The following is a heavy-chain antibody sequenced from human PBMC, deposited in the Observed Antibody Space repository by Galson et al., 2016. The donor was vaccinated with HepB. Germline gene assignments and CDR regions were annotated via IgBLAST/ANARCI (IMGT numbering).Heavy chain of an antibody. J-gene: IGHJ4*02. Sequence: QSGAEVKKPGESLKISCKGSGYIFTTYCIGWVRQMPGKGLEWMGLIYPEDSDTRYSPSFQGQVTISADKSISTTYLQWSSLKASDTAMYYCATQGRPTPERGSIRDYVWGSYPSRWGQGTLLTVSS. D-gene: IGHD3-16*01. CDR1: GYIFTTYC. CDR2: IYPEDSDT. CDR3: ATQGRPTPERGSIRDYVWGSYPSR. V-gene: IGHV5-51*01.